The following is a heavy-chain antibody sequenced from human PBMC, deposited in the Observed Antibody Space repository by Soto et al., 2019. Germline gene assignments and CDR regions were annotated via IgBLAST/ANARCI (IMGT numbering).Heavy chain of an antibody. V-gene: IGHV1-46*01. Sequence: ASVEVSCKXSGYTFTSYYMDWVRQAPGQGLEWMGIINPSGGSTSYAQKFQGRVTMTRDTSTSTVYMELSSLRSEDTAVYYCAREEGSIAVAGTPHYYDSTGVGYWGQGTLVTV. CDR2: INPSGGST. D-gene: IGHD6-19*01. CDR3: AREEGSIAVAGTPHYYDSTGVGY. J-gene: IGHJ4*02. CDR1: GYTFTSYY.